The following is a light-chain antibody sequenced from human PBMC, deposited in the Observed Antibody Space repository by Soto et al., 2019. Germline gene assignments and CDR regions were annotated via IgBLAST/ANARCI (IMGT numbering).Light chain of an antibody. CDR2: GAS. CDR1: QSVTSD. V-gene: IGKV3-15*01. Sequence: EIVLTQSPGTLSLSPGDRATLSCRASQSVTSDYLAWYQQKPGQAPRLLIYGASTRATGIPARFSGSGSGTEFTLTISSLQSEDFAVYYCQQYINWPPLTFGGGTKVDIK. J-gene: IGKJ4*01. CDR3: QQYINWPPLT.